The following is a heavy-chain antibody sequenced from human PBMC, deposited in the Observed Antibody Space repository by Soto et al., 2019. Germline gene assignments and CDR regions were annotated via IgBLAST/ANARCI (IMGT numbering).Heavy chain of an antibody. CDR3: ARGGNNHYYHSNSDYYYYGMDV. V-gene: IGHV4-34*01. J-gene: IGHJ6*02. D-gene: IGHD3-22*01. Sequence: SETLSLTCAVYGGSFSGYYWSWIRQPPGKGLEWIGEINHSGSTNYNPSLKSRVTISVDRSKNQFSLKLSSVTAADTAVYYCARGGNNHYYHSNSDYYYYGMDVWGQGTTVTVSS. CDR1: GGSFSGYY. CDR2: INHSGST.